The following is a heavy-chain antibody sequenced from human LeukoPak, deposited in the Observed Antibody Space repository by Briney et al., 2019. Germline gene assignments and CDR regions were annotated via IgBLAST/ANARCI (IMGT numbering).Heavy chain of an antibody. Sequence: NASETLSLTCTVSGDSLNSYYWSWIRQPPGKGLEWIGFIYYSGSTNYNPSLKSRVTISVDTSKNQFSLKLSSVTAADTAVYYCARDLRGSSCYDYWGQGPMVPVSS. J-gene: IGHJ4*02. D-gene: IGHD2-2*01. CDR3: ARDLRGSSCYDY. CDR1: GDSLNSYY. V-gene: IGHV4-59*01. CDR2: IYYSGST.